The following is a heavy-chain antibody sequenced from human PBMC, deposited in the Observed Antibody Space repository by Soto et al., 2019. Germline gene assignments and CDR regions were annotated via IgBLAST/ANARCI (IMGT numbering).Heavy chain of an antibody. Sequence: QVQLVQSGAEVKKPGAAVEVSCKASGYTFTSHYVHWVRQAPGQGLEWMGLINANSGTTSYAQKFQGRVTMTRDTYTSTVYMELSSLRFEDTAVYYCARDRNLETSAWARDYWGQGTLVTVSS. V-gene: IGHV1-46*03. CDR1: GYTFTSHY. J-gene: IGHJ4*02. CDR2: INANSGTT. CDR3: ARDRNLETSAWARDY. D-gene: IGHD6-19*01.